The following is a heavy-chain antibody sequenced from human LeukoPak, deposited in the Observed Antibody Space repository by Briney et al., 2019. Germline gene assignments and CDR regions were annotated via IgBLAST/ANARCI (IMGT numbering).Heavy chain of an antibody. CDR3: ARSAQYSSYYYGMDV. CDR2: IIPIFGIA. V-gene: IGHV1-69*04. CDR1: GGTFSSYA. D-gene: IGHD5-18*01. J-gene: IGHJ6*02. Sequence: SVTVSCKASGGTFSSYAISWVRQAPGQGLEWMGRIIPIFGIANYAQKFQGRVTITADKSTSTAYMELSSLGSEDTAVYYCARSAQYSSYYYGMDVWGQGTTVTVSS.